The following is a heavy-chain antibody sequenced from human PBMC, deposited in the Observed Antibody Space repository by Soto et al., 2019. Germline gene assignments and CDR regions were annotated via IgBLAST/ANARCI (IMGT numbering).Heavy chain of an antibody. CDR3: AADVGGYIYGLARH. CDR1: GGSISSYY. Sequence: PSETLSLTCTVSGGSISSYYWSWIRQPPGKGLEWIGYIYYSGSTNYNPSLKSRVTISVDTSKNQFSLKLSSVTAADTAVYYCAADVGGYIYGLARHWAPRTLVTVSS. CDR2: IYYSGST. V-gene: IGHV4-59*08. J-gene: IGHJ4*02. D-gene: IGHD6-25*01.